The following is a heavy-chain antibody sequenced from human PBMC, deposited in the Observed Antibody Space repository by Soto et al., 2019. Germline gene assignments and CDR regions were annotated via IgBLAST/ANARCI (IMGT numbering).Heavy chain of an antibody. V-gene: IGHV3-30*18. CDR1: GFAFSAYG. Sequence: VELVESGGGVVQPGRSLRLSCAASGFAFSAYGMHWVRQAPGKGLEWVALITNAGGETYYLDSVKGRFVISRDDSRHTLHLQMNSLRAEDTAVYYCAKDLMVNDHYHQYGMDVRGQGTTVSVSS. J-gene: IGHJ6*02. D-gene: IGHD3-10*01. CDR3: AKDLMVNDHYHQYGMDV. CDR2: ITNAGGET.